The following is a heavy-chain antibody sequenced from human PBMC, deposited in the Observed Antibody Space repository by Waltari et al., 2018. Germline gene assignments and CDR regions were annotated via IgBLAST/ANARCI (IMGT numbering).Heavy chain of an antibody. CDR2: IYYSGST. CDR1: GGSISSYY. V-gene: IGHV4-59*01. J-gene: IGHJ4*02. Sequence: QVQLQESGPGLVKPSETLSLTCTVSGGSISSYYWSWIRQPPGKGLEWIWYIYYSGSTNYNPSLKSRVTISVDTSKNQFSLKLSSVTAADTAVYYCARDPYSSSWYDYWGQGTLVTVSS. D-gene: IGHD6-13*01. CDR3: ARDPYSSSWYDY.